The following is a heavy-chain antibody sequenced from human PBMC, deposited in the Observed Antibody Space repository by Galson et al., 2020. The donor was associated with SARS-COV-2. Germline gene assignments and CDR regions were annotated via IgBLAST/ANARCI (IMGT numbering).Heavy chain of an antibody. CDR3: ARFYSDNSGYVYYFDY. Sequence: ASVKVSCKASGYTFTSYGISWVRQAPGQGLAWMGWVNPYNGNTNYAQKVQGRVTMTTDTSTSTAYMELRSLRSDDTAVYYCARFYSDNSGYVYYFDYWGQGTQVTVSS. CDR2: VNPYNGNT. D-gene: IGHD3-22*01. V-gene: IGHV1-18*01. J-gene: IGHJ4*02. CDR1: GYTFTSYG.